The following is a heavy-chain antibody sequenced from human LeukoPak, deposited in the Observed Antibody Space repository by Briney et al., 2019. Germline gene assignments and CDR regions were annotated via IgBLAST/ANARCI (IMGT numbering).Heavy chain of an antibody. D-gene: IGHD3-10*01. J-gene: IGHJ4*02. V-gene: IGHV3-64D*06. Sequence: PGGSLRLSCSASGFTFSRYAMHWVRQAPGKGLEYVSAISSNGGSTYYADSVKDRFTISRDNSKNTLYLQMSSLRAEDTAVYYCVKDGSGSYYTYYFDYWGQGTLVTVSS. CDR3: VKDGSGSYYTYYFDY. CDR2: ISSNGGST. CDR1: GFTFSRYA.